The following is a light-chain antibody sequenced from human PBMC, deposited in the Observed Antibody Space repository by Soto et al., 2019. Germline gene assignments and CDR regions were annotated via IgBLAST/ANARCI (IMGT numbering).Light chain of an antibody. Sequence: QSVLTQPASVSGSHGQSITISCTGTTSDIAGYNYISWYQQLPGKAPKLMIYQVIIRPSGISNRFSGSKSGNTASLTISGLQAEDEADYYCTSFSSSTSLYVFGTGTKLTVL. V-gene: IGLV2-14*01. J-gene: IGLJ1*01. CDR1: TSDIAGYNY. CDR3: TSFSSSTSLYV. CDR2: QVI.